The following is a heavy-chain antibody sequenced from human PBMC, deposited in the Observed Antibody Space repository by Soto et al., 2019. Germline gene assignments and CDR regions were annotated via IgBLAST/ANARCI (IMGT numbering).Heavy chain of an antibody. V-gene: IGHV1-69*02. CDR1: GGTFSSYT. CDR2: IIPILGIA. CDR3: ARGPYYYDSSGYYEDHP. Sequence: ASVKVSCKASGGTFSSYTISWVRQAPGQGLEWMGRIIPILGIANYAQKFQGRVTITADKSTSTAYMELSSLRSEDTAVYYCARGPYYYDSSGYYEDHPWGQGTLVTVSS. D-gene: IGHD3-22*01. J-gene: IGHJ5*02.